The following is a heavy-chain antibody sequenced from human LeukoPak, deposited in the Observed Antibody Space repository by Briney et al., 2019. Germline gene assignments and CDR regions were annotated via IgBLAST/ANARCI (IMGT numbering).Heavy chain of an antibody. CDR2: FDPEDGET. CDR3: ATVRPQPATYYYDSSSLWH. D-gene: IGHD3-22*01. J-gene: IGHJ1*01. V-gene: IGHV1-24*01. Sequence: ASVKVSCKVSGYTLTELSMHWVRQAPGKGLEWMGGFDPEDGETIYAQKFQGRVTMTEDTSTDTAYMELSSLRSEDTAVYYCATVRPQPATYYYDSSSLWHWGQGTLVTVSS. CDR1: GYTLTELS.